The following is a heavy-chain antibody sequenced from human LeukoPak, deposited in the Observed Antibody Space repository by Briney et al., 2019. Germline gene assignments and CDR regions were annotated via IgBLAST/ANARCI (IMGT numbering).Heavy chain of an antibody. J-gene: IGHJ4*02. CDR1: GFTFSSYA. CDR2: ISGSGGST. Sequence: HPGGSLRLSCAASGFTFSSYAMSWVRQAPGKGLEWVSAISGSGGSTYYADSVKGRFTISRDNSKNTLYLQMNSLRAEDTAVYYCAKDKWCSSTSCSGLDYWGQGTLVTVSS. V-gene: IGHV3-23*01. D-gene: IGHD2-2*01. CDR3: AKDKWCSSTSCSGLDY.